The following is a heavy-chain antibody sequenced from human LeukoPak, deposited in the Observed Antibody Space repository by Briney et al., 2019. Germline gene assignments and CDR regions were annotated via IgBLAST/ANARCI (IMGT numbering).Heavy chain of an antibody. J-gene: IGHJ5*02. CDR2: IYYSGST. CDR1: GGSISSYY. D-gene: IGHD2/OR15-2a*01. Sequence: PSETLSLTCTVSGGSISSYYWSWIRQPPGKGLEWIGYIYYSGSTNYNPSLKSRVTISVDTSKNQFSLKLSSVTAADTAVYYCARQGGYFSNWFDPWGQGTLVTVSS. V-gene: IGHV4-59*08. CDR3: ARQGGYFSNWFDP.